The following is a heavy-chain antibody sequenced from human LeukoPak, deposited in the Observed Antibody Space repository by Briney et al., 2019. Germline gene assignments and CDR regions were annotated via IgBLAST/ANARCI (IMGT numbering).Heavy chain of an antibody. D-gene: IGHD6-13*01. CDR2: IKQDGSEK. CDR1: GFTFSSYA. J-gene: IGHJ4*02. Sequence: PGESLRLSCAASGFTFSSYAMSWVRQAPGKGLEWVANIKQDGSEKYYVDSVKGRFTISRDNAKNSLYLQMNSLRAEDTAVYYCARDAAAAEDYWGQGTLVTVSS. V-gene: IGHV3-7*01. CDR3: ARDAAAAEDY.